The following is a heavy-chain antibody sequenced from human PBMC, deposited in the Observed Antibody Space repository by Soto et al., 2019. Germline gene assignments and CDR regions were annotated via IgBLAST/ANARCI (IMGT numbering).Heavy chain of an antibody. CDR3: AKTRWDEWIAAPMGIDY. CDR2: ISGSGGST. Sequence: GGSLRLSCAASGFTFSSYAMSWVRQAPGKGLEWVSAISGSGGSTYYADSVKGRFTISRDNSKNTLYLQMNSLRAEDTAVYYCAKTRWDEWIAAPMGIDYWGQGTLVTVSS. CDR1: GFTFSSYA. D-gene: IGHD6-13*01. V-gene: IGHV3-23*01. J-gene: IGHJ4*02.